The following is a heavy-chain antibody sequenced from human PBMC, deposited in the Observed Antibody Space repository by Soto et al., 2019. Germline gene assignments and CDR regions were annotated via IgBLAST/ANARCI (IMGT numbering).Heavy chain of an antibody. CDR1: GYTFTGYY. V-gene: IGHV1-2*02. J-gene: IGHJ4*02. D-gene: IGHD3-22*01. CDR2: ISPSSGGT. Sequence: ASVKVSCKASGYTFTGYYMHWVRQAPGQGLEWMGWISPSSGGTKYAQKFQGRVTMTRDTSISTAFMELSRLRSDDTAVYYCASTRGTDYFDNSAYYWGQGTLVTVSS. CDR3: ASTRGTDYFDNSAYY.